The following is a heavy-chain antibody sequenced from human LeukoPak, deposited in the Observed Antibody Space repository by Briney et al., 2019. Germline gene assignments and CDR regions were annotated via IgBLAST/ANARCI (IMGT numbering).Heavy chain of an antibody. CDR1: GFTFSSYE. CDR3: ARDAGIAAAGPSYDY. Sequence: GGSLRLSCAASGFTFSSYEMNWVRQAPGEGLEWVSYISSSGCTIYYADSVKGRFTISRDNAKNSLYLQMNSLRAEDTAVYYCARDAGIAAAGPSYDYWGQGTLVTVSS. D-gene: IGHD6-13*01. J-gene: IGHJ4*02. CDR2: ISSSGCTI. V-gene: IGHV3-48*03.